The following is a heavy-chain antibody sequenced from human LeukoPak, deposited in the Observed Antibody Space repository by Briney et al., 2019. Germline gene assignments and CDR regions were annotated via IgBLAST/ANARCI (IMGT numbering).Heavy chain of an antibody. V-gene: IGHV1-24*01. CDR1: GYTLTELS. Sequence: ASVKVSCKVSGYTLTELSMHWVRQAPGKGLEWMGGFDPEDGETIYAQKLQGRVTMTTDTSTSTAYMELRSLRSDDTAVYYCAREDCTNGVCYTRSFDYWGQGTLVTVSS. J-gene: IGHJ4*02. D-gene: IGHD2-8*01. CDR2: FDPEDGET. CDR3: AREDCTNGVCYTRSFDY.